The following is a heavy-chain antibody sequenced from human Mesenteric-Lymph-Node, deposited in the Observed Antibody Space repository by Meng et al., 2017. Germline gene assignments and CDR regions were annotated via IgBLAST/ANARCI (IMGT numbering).Heavy chain of an antibody. CDR2: LYYSGIT. J-gene: IGHJ4*02. Sequence: GQLQESGPGLVRPSETLSLTCTVSGASVSSDIHYWSWIRQPPGKGLEWLGYLYYSGITSYNLSLKGRVTMSLDTSKNQFSLQLNSVTPEDTAIYYCARDWGDVRGGFDFWGQGTLVTVSS. CDR1: GASVSSDIHY. V-gene: IGHV4-61*01. D-gene: IGHD3-10*02. CDR3: ARDWGDVRGGFDF.